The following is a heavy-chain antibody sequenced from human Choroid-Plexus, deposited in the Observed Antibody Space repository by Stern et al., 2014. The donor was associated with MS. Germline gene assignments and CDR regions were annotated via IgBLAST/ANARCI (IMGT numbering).Heavy chain of an antibody. Sequence: VQLVESGGGVVQPGRPLRLSCVASGFTFGSCAMHWVRPAPGKGLEWVAGVSYDGINKYYADSVKGRFTISRDNSQNTLYMQMSSLRPEDTAVYYCAKDRQYLTYFFDHWGQGSLVTVSS. CDR1: GFTFGSCA. V-gene: IGHV3-30*18. D-gene: IGHD2/OR15-2a*01. CDR3: AKDRQYLTYFFDH. J-gene: IGHJ5*02. CDR2: VSYDGINK.